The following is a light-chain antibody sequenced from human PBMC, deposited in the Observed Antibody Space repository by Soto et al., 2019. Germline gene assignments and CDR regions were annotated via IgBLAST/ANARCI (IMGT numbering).Light chain of an antibody. Sequence: QSALTQPPSASGSPGQSVTISCTGTSSDIGGYNYVSWYQQHPGKAPKLMIYQVSKRPSGVPDRFSGSKSGNTASLTVSGLQAEEEADYYCSSYVGRKVFGGGTKVTVL. V-gene: IGLV2-8*01. CDR2: QVS. CDR1: SSDIGGYNY. J-gene: IGLJ2*01. CDR3: SSYVGRKV.